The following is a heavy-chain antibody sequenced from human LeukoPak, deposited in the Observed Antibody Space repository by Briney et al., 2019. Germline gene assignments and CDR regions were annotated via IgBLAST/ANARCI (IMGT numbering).Heavy chain of an antibody. CDR3: ARRSGSSRLGYMDV. CDR1: GYTFTSYD. V-gene: IGHV1-8*03. J-gene: IGHJ6*03. D-gene: IGHD1-26*01. Sequence: ASVKVSCKASGYTFTSYDINWVRQATGQGLEWMGWMNPNSGNTGYAQKFQGRVTITRNTSISTAYMELSSLRSEDTAVYYCARRSGSSRLGYMDVWGKGTTVTVSS. CDR2: MNPNSGNT.